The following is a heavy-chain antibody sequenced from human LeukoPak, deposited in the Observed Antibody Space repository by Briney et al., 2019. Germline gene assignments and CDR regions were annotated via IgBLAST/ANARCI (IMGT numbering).Heavy chain of an antibody. V-gene: IGHV3-23*01. CDR1: GFTFSSYA. J-gene: IGHJ6*02. CDR2: ISGSGGST. CDR3: ARGYYDILTDMDYYYYYGMDV. D-gene: IGHD3-9*01. Sequence: PGGSLRLSCAASGFTFSSYAMSWVRQAPGKGLEWVSAISGSGGSTYYADSVKGRFTISRDNSKNTLYLQMNSLRAEDTAVYYCARGYYDILTDMDYYYYYGMDVWGQGTTVTVSS.